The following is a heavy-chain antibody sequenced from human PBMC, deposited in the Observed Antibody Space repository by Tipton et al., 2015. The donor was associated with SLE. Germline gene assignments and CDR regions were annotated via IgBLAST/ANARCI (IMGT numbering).Heavy chain of an antibody. V-gene: IGHV7-4-1*02. D-gene: IGHD3-10*01. CDR3: ARGARGDY. J-gene: IGHJ4*02. CDR2: INTSTGKP. Sequence: QSGPEVKKPGASVKISCKASGYSIGSYPIIWVRQAPGKGLEWMGWINTSTGKPTYAQGFTGRFVFTLDISASTTYLQINDLRTDDTAIYYCARGARGDYWGQGTLITVSS. CDR1: GYSIGSYP.